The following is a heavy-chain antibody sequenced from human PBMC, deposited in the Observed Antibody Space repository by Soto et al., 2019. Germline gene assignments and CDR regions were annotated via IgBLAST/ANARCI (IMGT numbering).Heavy chain of an antibody. V-gene: IGHV4-39*01. CDR1: GGSISSSSYY. Sequence: PSETLSLTCTVSGGSISSSSYYWGWIRQPPGKGLEWIGSIYYSGSTYYNPSLKSRVTISVDTSKNQFSLKLSSVTAADTAVYYCARHGAFYDTLTGYHYYSCMDAWGQATTVPVYS. CDR2: IYYSGST. J-gene: IGHJ6*02. D-gene: IGHD3-9*01. CDR3: ARHGAFYDTLTGYHYYSCMDA.